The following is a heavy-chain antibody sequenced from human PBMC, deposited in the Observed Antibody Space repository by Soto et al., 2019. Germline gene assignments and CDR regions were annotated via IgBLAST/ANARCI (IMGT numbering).Heavy chain of an antibody. CDR1: GGSITGGSISSTTYY. Sequence: SETLSLTCTVSGGSITGGSISSTTYYWGWMRQPPGKGLEWIASFFIGGNTYYNPSLKSRVTTSVDTSKNQFSLKLNSVTAADTAVYYCARSIGAVAGPDYWGQGTLVTVSS. V-gene: IGHV4-39*07. CDR2: FFIGGNT. D-gene: IGHD6-19*01. CDR3: ARSIGAVAGPDY. J-gene: IGHJ4*02.